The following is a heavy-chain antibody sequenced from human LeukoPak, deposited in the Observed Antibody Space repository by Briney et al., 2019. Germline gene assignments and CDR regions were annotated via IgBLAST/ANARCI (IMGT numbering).Heavy chain of an antibody. J-gene: IGHJ4*02. Sequence: GGSLRLSCAASGFTFSSYWMSWVRQALGKGLEWVANIKQDGSEKYYVDSVKGRFTISRDNAKNSLYLQMNSLRAEDTAVYYCARDGEPLLWFGELLGPYFDYWGQGTLVTVSS. CDR3: ARDGEPLLWFGELLGPYFDY. CDR2: IKQDGSEK. CDR1: GFTFSSYW. V-gene: IGHV3-7*03. D-gene: IGHD3-10*01.